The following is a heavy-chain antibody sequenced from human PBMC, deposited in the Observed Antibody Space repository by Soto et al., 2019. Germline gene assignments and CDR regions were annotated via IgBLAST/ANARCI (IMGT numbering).Heavy chain of an antibody. CDR2: IYPGDSDT. CDR3: AGGGVRGVITHTRDYYRMYF. CDR1: GYSFTSYW. J-gene: IGHJ6*02. D-gene: IGHD3-10*01. Sequence: PGESLKISCKGSGYSFTSYWIGWVRQMPGKGLEWMGIIYPGDSDTRYSPSFQGQVTISADKSISTAYLQWSSLKASDTAMYYCAGGGVRGVITHTRDYYRMYFPGQGTTVTVSS. V-gene: IGHV5-51*01.